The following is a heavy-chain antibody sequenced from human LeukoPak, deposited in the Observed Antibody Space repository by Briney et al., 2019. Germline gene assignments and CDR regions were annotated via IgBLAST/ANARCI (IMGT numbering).Heavy chain of an antibody. J-gene: IGHJ4*02. CDR2: INANAINT. Sequence: GGSLRLSCEASGFAFSFSAMTWVRQAPGTGLEWVSTINANAINTYYAASVKGRFTISRDNSKSTLYLQMISLRAEDTAVYYCARGGDGYNYYFDYWGQGTLVSVSS. CDR3: ARGGDGYNYYFDY. D-gene: IGHD5-24*01. CDR1: GFAFSFSA. V-gene: IGHV3-23*01.